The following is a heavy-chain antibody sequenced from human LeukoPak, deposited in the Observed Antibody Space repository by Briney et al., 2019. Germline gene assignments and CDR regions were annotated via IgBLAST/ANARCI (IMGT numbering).Heavy chain of an antibody. CDR3: TTVDRVVSPSQFYGMDV. Sequence: GGSLRLSCVASGFTFSSYWMHWVRQAPGKGLEWVGRITSKPEGGTTDCAAPVKDRFIISRDDSRNTLYLQMNSLKTEDTAVYYCTTVDRVVSPSQFYGMDVWGQGTTVTVSS. CDR1: GFTFSSYW. V-gene: IGHV3-15*01. CDR2: ITSKPEGGTT. J-gene: IGHJ6*02.